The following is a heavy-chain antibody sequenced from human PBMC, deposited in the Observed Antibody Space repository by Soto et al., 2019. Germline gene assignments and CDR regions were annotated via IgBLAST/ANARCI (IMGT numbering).Heavy chain of an antibody. CDR1: GFTFSSYA. J-gene: IGHJ3*02. CDR2: ISGSGGST. V-gene: IGHV3-23*01. D-gene: IGHD4-17*01. Sequence: ESGGGLVQPGGSLRLSCAASGFTFSSYAMSWVRQAPGKGLEWVSAISGSGGSTYYADSVKGRFTISRDNSKNTLYLQMNSLRAEDTAVYYCAKDLDNDYGDYWGAFDIWGQGTMVTVSS. CDR3: AKDLDNDYGDYWGAFDI.